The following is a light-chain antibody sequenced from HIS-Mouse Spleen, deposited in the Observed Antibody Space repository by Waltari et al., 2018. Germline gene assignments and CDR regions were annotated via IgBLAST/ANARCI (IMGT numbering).Light chain of an antibody. CDR2: DAS. J-gene: IGLJ2*01. CDR1: NSGSKS. Sequence: SYVLTQPPSVSVAPGKTARITCGGNNSGSKSVHWYQQKPGQAPGRVVYDASYRPSGIPWRFSGSNSGNTATLTISRVEAGDEADYYCQVWDSSSDHVVFGGGTKLTVL. CDR3: QVWDSSSDHVV. V-gene: IGLV3-21*03.